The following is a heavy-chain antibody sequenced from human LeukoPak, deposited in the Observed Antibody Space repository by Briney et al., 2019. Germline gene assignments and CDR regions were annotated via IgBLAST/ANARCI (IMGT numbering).Heavy chain of an antibody. D-gene: IGHD6-19*01. CDR2: FDPEDGET. Sequence: ASVKVSCKVSGYTLTELSMQWVRQAPGKGLEWVGGFDPEDGETIYAQKFQGRVTMTEDTSTDTAYMELSSLRSEDTAVYYCARAKYNSGWYGAFDIWGQGTMVTVSS. CDR3: ARAKYNSGWYGAFDI. V-gene: IGHV1-24*01. CDR1: GYTLTELS. J-gene: IGHJ3*02.